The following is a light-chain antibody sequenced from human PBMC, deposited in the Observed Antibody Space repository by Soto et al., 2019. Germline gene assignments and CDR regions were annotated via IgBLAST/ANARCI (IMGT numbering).Light chain of an antibody. V-gene: IGKV3-15*01. CDR3: QQSYT. Sequence: EVVMTQSPATLYVSPGERVTLSCRASQAVGYNLAWYQRKPGQAPRLLIYGASTRVTGIPTRFSGSGSGTEFTLTISSLRSEDFAIYYCQQSYTFGQGTKLEIK. CDR2: GAS. CDR1: QAVGYN. J-gene: IGKJ2*01.